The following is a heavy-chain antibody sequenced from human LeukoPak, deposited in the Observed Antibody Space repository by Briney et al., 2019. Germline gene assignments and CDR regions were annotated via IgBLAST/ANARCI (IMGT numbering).Heavy chain of an antibody. CDR1: GGTFSSYT. J-gene: IGHJ4*02. V-gene: IGHV1-69*10. D-gene: IGHD3-10*01. Sequence: ASVNVSCKASGGTFSSYTLSWVRQAPGQGLEWMGRIIPIVGIANYAQKFQGRVTITADKSTSTAYMELSSLRSEDTAVYYCARDLPLPMVRGLIGFWGQGTLVTVSS. CDR2: IIPIVGIA. CDR3: ARDLPLPMVRGLIGF.